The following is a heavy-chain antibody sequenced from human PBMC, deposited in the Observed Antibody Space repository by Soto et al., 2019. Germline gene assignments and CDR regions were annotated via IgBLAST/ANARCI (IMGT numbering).Heavy chain of an antibody. Sequence: GASSKVSCKASGGTFSRLTISWGRQPPGQGLEWMGRIIPILGIANYAQKFQGRVTITADKSTSTAYMELSSLRSEDTAVYYCAQTYGDLDAFDIWGQGTMVTVSS. CDR2: IIPILGIA. J-gene: IGHJ3*02. CDR3: AQTYGDLDAFDI. D-gene: IGHD4-17*01. V-gene: IGHV1-69*02. CDR1: GGTFSRLT.